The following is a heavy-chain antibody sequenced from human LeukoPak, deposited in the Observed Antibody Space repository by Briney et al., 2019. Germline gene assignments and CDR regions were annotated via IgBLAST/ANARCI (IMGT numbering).Heavy chain of an antibody. Sequence: SETLSLTCTVSGASINNYYWSWIRQSPEKGLEWIGYISHSGSTHYNPSLKSRITISVDTSKIHFSLNLTSVTAADTAVYYCARDSAAGSDYYYTDVWGKGTTDTISS. V-gene: IGHV4-59*01. CDR1: GASINNYY. J-gene: IGHJ6*03. D-gene: IGHD1-1*01. CDR3: ARDSAAGSDYYYTDV. CDR2: ISHSGST.